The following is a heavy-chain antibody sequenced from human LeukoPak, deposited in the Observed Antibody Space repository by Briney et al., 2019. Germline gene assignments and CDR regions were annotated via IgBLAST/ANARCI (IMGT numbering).Heavy chain of an antibody. J-gene: IGHJ4*02. CDR1: GLTFSSYA. V-gene: IGHV3-23*01. CDR3: AKSSYGSGRFVFDY. D-gene: IGHD3-10*01. CDR2: ISASGGST. Sequence: GGSLRLSCAASGLTFSSYAVSWVRQAPGKGLEWVSGISASGGSTYYADSVKGRFTISRDNSKNTLYLQMNSLRAEDTAVYYCAKSSYGSGRFVFDYWGQGTLVTVS.